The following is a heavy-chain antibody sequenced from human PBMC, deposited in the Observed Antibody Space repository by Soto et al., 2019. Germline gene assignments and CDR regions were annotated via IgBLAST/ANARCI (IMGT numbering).Heavy chain of an antibody. CDR3: TTSTGSGWYAFDY. CDR1: GFSFSNAW. J-gene: IGHJ4*02. CDR2: IKSETDGGTT. D-gene: IGHD6-19*01. Sequence: GSMRLSCAASGFSFSNAWMSWVRQAPGKGLEWVGRIKSETDGGTTDYAAPVKGRFTISRDDSKNTLYLQMNSLKTEDTPVYYCTTSTGSGWYAFDYWSQGTLVRVSS. V-gene: IGHV3-15*01.